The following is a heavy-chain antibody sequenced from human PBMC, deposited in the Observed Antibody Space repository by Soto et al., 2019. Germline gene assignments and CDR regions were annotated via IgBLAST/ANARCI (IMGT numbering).Heavy chain of an antibody. Sequence: EVQLVQSGAEVKKPRESLKISCKGSGYSFTTYWIGWVRQMPGKGLEWMGIIYPGDSETRYSPSFQGQVTISADKSINTVYLQWSSLKASDTAMYYCARQTFPQMFMGTSPFDIWGQGTMVTVSS. CDR3: ARQTFPQMFMGTSPFDI. D-gene: IGHD3-10*02. CDR2: IYPGDSET. V-gene: IGHV5-51*01. J-gene: IGHJ3*02. CDR1: GYSFTTYW.